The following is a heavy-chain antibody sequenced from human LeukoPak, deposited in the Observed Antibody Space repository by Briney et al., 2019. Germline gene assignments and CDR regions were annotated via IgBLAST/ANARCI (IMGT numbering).Heavy chain of an antibody. CDR2: IWYDGSNK. J-gene: IGHJ4*02. CDR3: ARDTVLWFGENSFDY. Sequence: GGSLRLSRAASGFTFSSYGMHWVRQAPGKGLEWVAVIWYDGSNKYYADSVKGRFTISRDNSKNTPYLQMDSLRAEDTAVYYCARDTVLWFGENSFDYWGQGTLVTVSS. CDR1: GFTFSSYG. V-gene: IGHV3-33*01. D-gene: IGHD3-10*01.